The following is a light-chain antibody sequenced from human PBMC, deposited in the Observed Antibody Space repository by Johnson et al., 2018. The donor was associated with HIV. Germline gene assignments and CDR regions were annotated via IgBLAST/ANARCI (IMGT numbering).Light chain of an antibody. Sequence: VLTQPPSVSAAPGQKVTISCSGSSYNIGNNLVSWYQQLPGTAPKLLIYENNKRPSGIPDRFSGSKSGTSATLGITGLQTGDEADYYCGTWDSSLSAGVFGTGTKVTVL. CDR2: ENN. J-gene: IGLJ1*01. CDR3: GTWDSSLSAGV. V-gene: IGLV1-51*02. CDR1: SYNIGNNL.